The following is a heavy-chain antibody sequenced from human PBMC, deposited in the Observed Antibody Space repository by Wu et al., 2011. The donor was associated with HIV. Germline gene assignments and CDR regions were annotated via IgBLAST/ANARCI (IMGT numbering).Heavy chain of an antibody. V-gene: IGHV5-51*01. D-gene: IGHD7-27*01. Sequence: KISCKASGYIFTYLLDRLGAPDAGRGLEWMGTIFPDDSDTKYSPSFQGQVTISADKSITTAYLQWSGLEASDTAMYYCARYANWGPYYIDFWGQGNPGHRLL. CDR2: IFPDDSDT. CDR3: ARYANWGPYYIDF. J-gene: IGHJ4*02. CDR1: GYIFTYLL.